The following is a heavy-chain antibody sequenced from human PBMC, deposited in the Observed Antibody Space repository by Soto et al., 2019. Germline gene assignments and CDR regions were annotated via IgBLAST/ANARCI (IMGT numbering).Heavy chain of an antibody. Sequence: SETLSLTCTVSGGSITSYYWSWIRQPPGKGLEWIGYISYSGSTNYNPSLKSRVTISVDRSKNQFSLKLSSVTAADTAVYYCARVPDVWGQGTTVTVSS. J-gene: IGHJ6*02. CDR3: ARVPDV. V-gene: IGHV4-59*12. CDR2: ISYSGST. CDR1: GGSITSYY.